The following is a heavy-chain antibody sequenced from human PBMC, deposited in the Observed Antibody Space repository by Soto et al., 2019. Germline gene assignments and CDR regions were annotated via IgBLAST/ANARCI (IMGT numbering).Heavy chain of an antibody. CDR3: ARDPMATIDY. CDR1: GFTVSSNY. J-gene: IGHJ4*02. Sequence: EVQVVESGGGLVQPGGSLRLSCAASGFTVSSNYMSWVRQAPGKGLEWVSVIYGGGNTYYADSVKGRFTISRDNSKNTLYLQMNSLRVDDTAVYYCARDPMATIDYWGQGTLVTVSS. V-gene: IGHV3-66*01. CDR2: IYGGGNT. D-gene: IGHD4-17*01.